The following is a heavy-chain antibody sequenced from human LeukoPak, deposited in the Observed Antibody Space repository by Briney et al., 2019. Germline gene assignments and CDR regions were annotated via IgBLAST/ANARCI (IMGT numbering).Heavy chain of an antibody. CDR2: IYTSGST. CDR3: ARDLTPDFFNWFDP. CDR1: GGSISSYY. J-gene: IGHJ5*02. V-gene: IGHV4-4*07. D-gene: IGHD2-15*01. Sequence: PSETLSLTCTVSGGSISSYYWSWIRQPAGKGLEWTGRIYTSGSTNYNPSLKSRVTMSVDTSKNQFSLKLSSVTAADTAVYYCARDLTPDFFNWFDPWGQGTLVTVSS.